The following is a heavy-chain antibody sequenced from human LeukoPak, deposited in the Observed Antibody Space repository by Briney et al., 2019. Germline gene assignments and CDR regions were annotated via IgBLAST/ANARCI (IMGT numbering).Heavy chain of an antibody. CDR1: GGSISGYY. V-gene: IGHV4-59*01. D-gene: IGHD6-19*01. CDR3: ARERGHLDYSSGWSPGGLNYYGMDV. CDR2: IYYSGST. Sequence: SETLSLTCTVSGGSISGYYWSWLRQSPGKGLEWIGYIYYSGSTRYNPSLDSRVTISVDTSKNQFSLNLSSVTAADTALYYCARERGHLDYSSGWSPGGLNYYGMDVWGQGTTVTVSS. J-gene: IGHJ6*02.